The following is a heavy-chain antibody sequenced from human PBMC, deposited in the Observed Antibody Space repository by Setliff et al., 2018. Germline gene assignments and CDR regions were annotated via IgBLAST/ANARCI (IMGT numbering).Heavy chain of an antibody. Sequence: ASVKVSCKVSGYSLKDSSMHWVRQVPGKGLEWMGGFAPEVGEIIYAQEFQGRVTMTADTSTDTAYMQVSGLRSEDTAVYYCAREAASRFDYWGQGTLVTVSS. V-gene: IGHV1-24*01. D-gene: IGHD2-15*01. J-gene: IGHJ4*02. CDR2: FAPEVGEI. CDR3: AREAASRFDY. CDR1: GYSLKDSS.